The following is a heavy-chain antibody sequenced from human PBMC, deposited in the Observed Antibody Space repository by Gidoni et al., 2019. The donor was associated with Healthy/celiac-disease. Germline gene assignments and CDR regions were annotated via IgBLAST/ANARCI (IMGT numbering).Heavy chain of an antibody. CDR1: GYTFTSYG. J-gene: IGHJ5*02. CDR3: ARDPVDYDFWSGFPLGHWFDP. V-gene: IGHV1-18*01. D-gene: IGHD3-3*01. Sequence: SVKVSCKASGYTFTSYGISWVRQAPGQGLEWMGWISAYNGNTNYAQKLQGRVTMTTDTSTSTAYMELRSLRSDDPAVYYCARDPVDYDFWSGFPLGHWFDPWGQGTLVTVSS. CDR2: ISAYNGNT.